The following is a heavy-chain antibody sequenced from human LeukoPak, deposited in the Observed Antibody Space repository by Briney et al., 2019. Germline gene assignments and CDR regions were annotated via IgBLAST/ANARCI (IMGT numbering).Heavy chain of an antibody. V-gene: IGHV4-30-4*08. Sequence: SETLSLTCTVSGGSISSGDYYWSWIRQPPGKGLEWIGYIYYSGSTYYNPSLKSRVTISVDTSKNQFSLKLSSVTAADTAVYYCARHGDSSKEGIFDYWGQGTLVTVSS. J-gene: IGHJ4*02. CDR3: ARHGDSSKEGIFDY. D-gene: IGHD6-13*01. CDR1: GGSISSGDYY. CDR2: IYYSGST.